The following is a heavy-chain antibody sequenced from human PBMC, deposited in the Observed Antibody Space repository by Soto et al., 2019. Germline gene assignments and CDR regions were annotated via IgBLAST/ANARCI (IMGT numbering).Heavy chain of an antibody. J-gene: IGHJ3*02. CDR1: GFTFSSYG. V-gene: IGHV3-33*01. Sequence: GGSLRLSCAASGFTFSSYGMHWVRQAPGKGLEWVAVIWYDGSNKYYADSVKGRFTISRDNSKNTLYLQMNSLRAEDTAVYYCAREGSTTLGAFDIWGQGTMVTVSS. CDR3: AREGSTTLGAFDI. CDR2: IWYDGSNK. D-gene: IGHD1-1*01.